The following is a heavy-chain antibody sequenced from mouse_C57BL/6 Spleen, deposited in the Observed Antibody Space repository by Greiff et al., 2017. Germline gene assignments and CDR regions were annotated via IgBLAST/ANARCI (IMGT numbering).Heavy chain of an antibody. CDR2: IDPSDSET. D-gene: IGHD1-2*01. Sequence: QVQLQQPGAELVRPGSSVKLSCKASGYTFTSYWMHWVQQRPIQGLEWIGNIDPSDSETHYTPKFKDKDTLTVDQSSSTAYMQLSSLTSEDAAVYYCARYDGGAWLAYWGQGTLVTVSA. CDR1: GYTFTSYW. V-gene: IGHV1-52*01. J-gene: IGHJ3*01. CDR3: ARYDGGAWLAY.